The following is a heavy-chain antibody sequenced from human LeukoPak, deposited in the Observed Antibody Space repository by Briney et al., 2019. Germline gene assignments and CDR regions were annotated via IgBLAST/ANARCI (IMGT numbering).Heavy chain of an antibody. CDR1: GFTFSSYW. D-gene: IGHD3-9*01. J-gene: IGHJ4*02. V-gene: IGHV3-7*01. CDR3: ARARYFDWLLPMRGYYFDY. Sequence: PGGSLRLSCVASGFTFSSYWMSWVRQAPGKGLEWVADIKEDGSEKYYVDSVKGRFTISRDNAKNSLYLQMNSLRAEDTAVYYCARARYFDWLLPMRGYYFDYWGQGTLVTVSS. CDR2: IKEDGSEK.